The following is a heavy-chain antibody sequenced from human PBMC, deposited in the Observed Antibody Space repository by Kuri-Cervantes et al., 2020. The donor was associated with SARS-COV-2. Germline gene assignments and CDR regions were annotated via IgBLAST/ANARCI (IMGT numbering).Heavy chain of an antibody. CDR1: GFTFSSYA. J-gene: IGHJ5*02. CDR2: ISSNGGST. D-gene: IGHD7-27*01. CDR3: ARDRELGTRGTNWFDP. V-gene: IGHV3-64*01. Sequence: GGSLRLSCAASGFTFSSYAMHWVRQAPGKGLEYVSAISSNGGSTYYANSVKGRFTISRDNAKNSLYLQMNSLRAEDTAVYYCARDRELGTRGTNWFDPWGQGTLVTVSS.